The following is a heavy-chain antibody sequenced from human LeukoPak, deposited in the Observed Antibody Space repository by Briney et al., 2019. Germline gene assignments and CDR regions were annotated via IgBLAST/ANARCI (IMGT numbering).Heavy chain of an antibody. V-gene: IGHV4-39*01. Sequence: SETLSLTCTVSGGSISSSSYYWGWIRQPPGKGLEWIGSVYYSGSTYDNPSLKIRDSMCVDTSKNQVSLKLSSVTAADTAVYYCARSSSGWAYWYFDLWGRGTLVTVSS. CDR1: GGSISSSSYY. CDR3: ARSSSGWAYWYFDL. CDR2: VYYSGST. J-gene: IGHJ2*01. D-gene: IGHD6-19*01.